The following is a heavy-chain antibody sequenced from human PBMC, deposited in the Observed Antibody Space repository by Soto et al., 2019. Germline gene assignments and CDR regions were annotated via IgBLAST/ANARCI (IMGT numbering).Heavy chain of an antibody. Sequence: SETLSLTCTVSGGSISSGGYYWSWIRQHPGKGLEWIGYIYYSGSTYYNPSLKSRVTISVDTSKNQFSLKLSSVTAADTAVYYCARGTHHNYYDSSGGFFQHWGKGTLVTVSS. D-gene: IGHD3-22*01. CDR3: ARGTHHNYYDSSGGFFQH. J-gene: IGHJ1*01. V-gene: IGHV4-31*03. CDR1: GGSISSGGYY. CDR2: IYYSGST.